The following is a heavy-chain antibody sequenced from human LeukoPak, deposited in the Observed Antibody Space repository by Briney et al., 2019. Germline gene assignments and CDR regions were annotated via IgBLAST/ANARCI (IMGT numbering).Heavy chain of an antibody. Sequence: SETLSLTCTVSGGSISSYYWNWIRQPAGKGLKWIGRISSSGSANYNPSLKSRVTLSVDTSRNQLSLILNSVTAADTAVFYCATEPTRTPYYYMDVWGKGTTVIVSS. D-gene: IGHD1-1*01. CDR3: ATEPTRTPYYYMDV. CDR2: ISSSGSA. V-gene: IGHV4-4*07. J-gene: IGHJ6*03. CDR1: GGSISSYY.